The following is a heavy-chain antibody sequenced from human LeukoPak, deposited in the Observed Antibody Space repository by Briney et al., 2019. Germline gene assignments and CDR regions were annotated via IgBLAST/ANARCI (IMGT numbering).Heavy chain of an antibody. CDR2: IYTSGST. D-gene: IGHD1-14*01. V-gene: IGHV4-61*02. CDR1: GGSISSGSYY. CDR3: ARFPGGAEYRHYYYMDV. Sequence: SETLSLTCTVSGGSISSGSYYWSWIRQPAGKGLEWIGRIYTSGSTNYNPSLKSRVTISVDTSKNQFSLKLSSVTAADTAVYYCARFPGGAEYRHYYYMDVWGKGTTVTVSS. J-gene: IGHJ6*03.